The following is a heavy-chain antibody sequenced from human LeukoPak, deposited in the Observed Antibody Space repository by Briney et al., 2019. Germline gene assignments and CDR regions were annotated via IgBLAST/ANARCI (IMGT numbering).Heavy chain of an antibody. V-gene: IGHV3-48*01. CDR3: ARGYQLLPP. CDR1: EFTFSLYA. D-gene: IGHD2-2*01. Sequence: GGSLRLSCAASEFTFSLYAMNWVRQAPGKGLEWISYINDVSADIHYADSVKGRFTISRDNSKNTLYLQMNSLRAEDTAVYYCARGYQLLPPWGQGTLVTVS. CDR2: INDVSADI. J-gene: IGHJ4*02.